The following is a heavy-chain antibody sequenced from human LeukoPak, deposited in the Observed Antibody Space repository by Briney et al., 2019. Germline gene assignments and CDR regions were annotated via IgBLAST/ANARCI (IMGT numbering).Heavy chain of an antibody. CDR1: GFSFNTYE. Sequence: PGGXLRLSCTGSGFSFNTYEMSWVRQAPGKGLEWISYITDRGVSTDYADSVKGRFTISRDNAKNSLYLQMDSLRAEDTAVYFCVRGIVGTGQFYFHHWGQGTLVTVSS. D-gene: IGHD1-26*01. CDR3: VRGIVGTGQFYFHH. V-gene: IGHV3-48*03. J-gene: IGHJ4*02. CDR2: ITDRGVST.